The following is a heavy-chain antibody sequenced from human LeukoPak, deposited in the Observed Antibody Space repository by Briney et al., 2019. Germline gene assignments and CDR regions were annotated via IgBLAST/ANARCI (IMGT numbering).Heavy chain of an antibody. CDR2: IYYSGIT. D-gene: IGHD2-8*01. CDR1: GDSIRSSSYY. J-gene: IGHJ6*02. CDR3: AGMLYRRGAGCQVFYCMDV. V-gene: IGHV4-39*01. Sequence: SETLSLSCTVSGDSIRSSSYYWGWIRPPPGKGLEWIGSIYYSGITYDNPSLKSRVTISVDTSKYLFSLKLGSVTAPHTAVWCGAGMLYRRGAGCQVFYCMDVWGQGTTVTVSS.